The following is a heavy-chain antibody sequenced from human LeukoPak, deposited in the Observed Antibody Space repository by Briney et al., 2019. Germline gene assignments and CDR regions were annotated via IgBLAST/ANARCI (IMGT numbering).Heavy chain of an antibody. J-gene: IGHJ6*03. CDR3: ARDATTDYYYMDV. Sequence: PGGSLRLSCAASGFTFSSYWMSWVRQAPGKGLEWMANIKQDGSEKYYVDSVKGRFTISRDNAKNSLYLQMNSLRAEDTAVYYCARDATTDYYYMDVWGKGTTVTVSS. CDR1: GFTFSSYW. CDR2: IKQDGSEK. D-gene: IGHD4-11*01. V-gene: IGHV3-7*01.